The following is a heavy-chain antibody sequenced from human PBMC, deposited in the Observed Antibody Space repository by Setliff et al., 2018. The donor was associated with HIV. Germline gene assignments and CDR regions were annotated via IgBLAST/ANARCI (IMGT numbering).Heavy chain of an antibody. CDR1: GDSISSGGYY. Sequence: SETLSLTCTVSGDSISSGGYYWSWIRQFPGKGLEWIGYIYYSGSTYYNPSLQSRLTMSVDTSKNQFSLRLRSVTAADTAVYYCATSDRDSGPVDYFFDVWGRGTLVTVS. V-gene: IGHV4-31*03. D-gene: IGHD4-17*01. J-gene: IGHJ2*01. CDR3: ATSDRDSGPVDYFFDV. CDR2: IYYSGST.